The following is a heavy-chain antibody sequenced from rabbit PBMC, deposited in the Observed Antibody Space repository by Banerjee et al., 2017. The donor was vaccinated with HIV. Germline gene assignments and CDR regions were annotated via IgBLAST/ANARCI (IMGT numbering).Heavy chain of an antibody. D-gene: IGHD6-1*01. CDR2: IGAGSASA. J-gene: IGHJ6*01. CDR1: GFSFTNNYW. V-gene: IGHV1S45*01. CDR3: ARSADTGGYGGYAFKL. Sequence: QEQLEESGGDLVKPEGSLTLTCTASGFSFTNNYWLCWVRQAPGKGLEWIACIGAGSASAYYATWAKGRFTISRTTTTVTLQLNSLTAADTATYFCARSADTGGYGGYAFKLRGPGTLVTVS.